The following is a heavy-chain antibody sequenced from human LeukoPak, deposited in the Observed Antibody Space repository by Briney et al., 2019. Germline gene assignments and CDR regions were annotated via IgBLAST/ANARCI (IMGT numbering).Heavy chain of an antibody. D-gene: IGHD3-3*01. Sequence: SETRSLTCAVYGGSFSGYYWSWIRQPPGKGLEWIGEINHSGSTNYNPSLKSRVTISVDTSKNQFSLKLSSVTAADTAVYYCARGRLRFVGLNWFDPWGQGTLVTVSS. V-gene: IGHV4-34*01. CDR3: ARGRLRFVGLNWFDP. CDR2: INHSGST. CDR1: GGSFSGYY. J-gene: IGHJ5*02.